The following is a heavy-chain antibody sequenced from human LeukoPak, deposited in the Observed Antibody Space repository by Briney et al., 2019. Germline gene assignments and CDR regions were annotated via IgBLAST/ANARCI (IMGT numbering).Heavy chain of an antibody. CDR3: AREAGIAAAGPLFDY. Sequence: PGGSLRLSCAASGFTFSSYAMHWVRQAPGKGLDWVAVISYDGSNKYYADSVKGRFTISRDNSKNTLYLQMNSLRAEDTAVYYCAREAGIAAAGPLFDYWGQGTLVTVSS. CDR1: GFTFSSYA. V-gene: IGHV3-30*04. J-gene: IGHJ4*02. D-gene: IGHD6-13*01. CDR2: ISYDGSNK.